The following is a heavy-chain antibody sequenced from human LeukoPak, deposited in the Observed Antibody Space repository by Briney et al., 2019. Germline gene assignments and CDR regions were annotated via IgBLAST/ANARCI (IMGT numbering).Heavy chain of an antibody. V-gene: IGHV1-2*02. J-gene: IGHJ3*02. Sequence: ASAKVSCKASGYTFTAYYIHWVRQAPGQGLEWMGWVNPNTGATDYAQEFQGRVTMTRDTSISTAYMELSSLFSDDTAVYYCARAALIGSRGQMAFDIWGQGTMVTVSS. D-gene: IGHD3-9*01. CDR2: VNPNTGAT. CDR1: GYTFTAYY. CDR3: ARAALIGSRGQMAFDI.